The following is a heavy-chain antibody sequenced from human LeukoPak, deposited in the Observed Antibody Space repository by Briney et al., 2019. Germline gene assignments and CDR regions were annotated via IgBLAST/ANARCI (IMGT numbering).Heavy chain of an antibody. Sequence: PSETLSLTCTVSGGSISTYYWSWIRQPPGQGLEWIGYIYTSGSTSYNPSLKSRVTISVDTAKNQFSLKLSSVTAADTAVYYCAGHPSHTPHYYDMHGAFDIWGQGTMVTVSS. V-gene: IGHV4-4*09. CDR3: AGHPSHTPHYYDMHGAFDI. CDR2: IYTSGST. D-gene: IGHD3-22*01. CDR1: GGSISTYY. J-gene: IGHJ3*02.